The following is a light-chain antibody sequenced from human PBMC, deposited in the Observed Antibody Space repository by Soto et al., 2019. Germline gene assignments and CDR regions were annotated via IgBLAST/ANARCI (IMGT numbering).Light chain of an antibody. V-gene: IGLV2-8*01. Sequence: QSALTQPPSASGSPGQSVTISCTGTSSDIGGYNYVSWYQQHPGKAPKLMIYEVIKRPSGVPDRFSGSRSGNTASLTVSGLQAEDEADYYCISYTGTNTLYVFGSGTTLPVL. CDR1: SSDIGGYNY. J-gene: IGLJ1*01. CDR3: ISYTGTNTLYV. CDR2: EVI.